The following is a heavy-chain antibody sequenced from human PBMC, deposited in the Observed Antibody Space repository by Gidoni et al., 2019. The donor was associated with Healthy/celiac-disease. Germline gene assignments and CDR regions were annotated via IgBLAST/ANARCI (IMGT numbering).Heavy chain of an antibody. V-gene: IGHV4-34*01. D-gene: IGHD5-12*01. CDR2: INHSGST. Sequence: QVQLQQWGAGLLKPSETLSLTCAVYGGSFSGYYWSWIRRPPGKGLEWIGEINHSGSTNYNPSLKSRVTISVDTSKNQFSLKLSSVTAADTAVYYCARGLENSGYGYYFDYWGQGTLVTVSS. J-gene: IGHJ4*02. CDR3: ARGLENSGYGYYFDY. CDR1: GGSFSGYY.